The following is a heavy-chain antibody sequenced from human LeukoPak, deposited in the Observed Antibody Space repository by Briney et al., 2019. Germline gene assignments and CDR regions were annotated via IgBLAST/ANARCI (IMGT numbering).Heavy chain of an antibody. D-gene: IGHD3-3*01. CDR1: GFTFSRYS. V-gene: IGHV3-48*01. J-gene: IGHJ4*02. CDR2: ISSSSTTI. Sequence: GGSLRLSCAASGFTFSRYSMNWVRQAPGEGLEWVSYISSSSTTIYYADSVKGRFTISRDTAKNSLYLQMNTLRAEDTAVYYCARDRYDFWSGYYVWGIFDYWGQGTLVTVSS. CDR3: ARDRYDFWSGYYVWGIFDY.